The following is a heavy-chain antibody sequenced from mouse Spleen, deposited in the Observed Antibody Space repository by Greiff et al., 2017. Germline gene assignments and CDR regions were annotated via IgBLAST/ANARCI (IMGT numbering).Heavy chain of an antibody. Sequence: VQLQQSGPGLVAPSQSLSITCTVSGFSLTSYGVHWVRQPPGKGLEWLVVIWSDGSTTYNSALKSRLSISKDNSKSQVFLKMNSLQTDDTAMYYCARSYDYDEAWFAYWGQGTLVTVSA. CDR3: ARSYDYDEAWFAY. V-gene: IGHV2-6*02. J-gene: IGHJ3*01. CDR1: GFSLTSYG. CDR2: IWSDGST. D-gene: IGHD2-4*01.